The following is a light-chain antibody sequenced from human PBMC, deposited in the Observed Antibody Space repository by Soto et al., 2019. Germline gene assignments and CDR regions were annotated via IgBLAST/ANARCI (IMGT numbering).Light chain of an antibody. V-gene: IGKV3-20*01. CDR3: QQYGNSPRT. CDR1: QSVSSGY. J-gene: IGKJ1*01. Sequence: EIVLTQSPGTLSLSPGERATLSCRASQSVSSGYLAWYQHKPGQAPRLLIFGASIRSAGIPDRFTGSGSGADFTLTISRLEPEDFAVYYCQQYGNSPRTFGQGTKVDIK. CDR2: GAS.